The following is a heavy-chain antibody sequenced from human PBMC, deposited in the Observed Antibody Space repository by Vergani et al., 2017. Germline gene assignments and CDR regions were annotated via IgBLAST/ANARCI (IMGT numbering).Heavy chain of an antibody. CDR2: ISSSSSTI. CDR3: SSELGSSWYGLSNWFDP. J-gene: IGHJ5*02. CDR1: GFTFSSYS. Sequence: EVQLVESGGGVVRPGGSLRLSCAASGFTFSSYSMNWVRQAPGKGLEWVSYISSSSSTIYYADSVKGRFTISRDNAKKSLYLQMNSLRAEDTAVYYCSSELGSSWYGLSNWFDPWGQGTLVTVSS. V-gene: IGHV3-48*01. D-gene: IGHD6-13*01.